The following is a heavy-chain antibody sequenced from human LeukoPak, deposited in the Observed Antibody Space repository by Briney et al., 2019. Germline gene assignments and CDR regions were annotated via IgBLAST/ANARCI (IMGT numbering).Heavy chain of an antibody. CDR1: GFTFSSYW. V-gene: IGHV3-7*01. CDR3: ARASYDFWSGYNYYYYMDV. J-gene: IGHJ6*03. D-gene: IGHD3-3*01. Sequence: GGSLRLSCAASGFTFSSYWVSWVRQAPGKGLEWVANIKQDGSEKYYVDSVKGRFTISRDNAKNSLYLQMNSLRAEDTAVYYCARASYDFWSGYNYYYYMDVWGKGTTVTVSS. CDR2: IKQDGSEK.